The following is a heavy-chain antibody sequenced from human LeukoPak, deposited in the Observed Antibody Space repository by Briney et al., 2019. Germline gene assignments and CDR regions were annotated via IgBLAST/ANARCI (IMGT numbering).Heavy chain of an antibody. Sequence: SETLSLTCTVSGGSISSSSYYWGWIRQPPGKGLEWIGNIYYSGSTYYNPSLKSRVTISVDTSKNQFSLKLSSVTAADTAVYYCKGGSSSSYYYYYMDVWGKGTTVTVSS. V-gene: IGHV4-39*07. CDR2: IYYSGST. CDR3: KGGSSSSYYYYYMDV. D-gene: IGHD6-6*01. CDR1: GGSISSSSYY. J-gene: IGHJ6*03.